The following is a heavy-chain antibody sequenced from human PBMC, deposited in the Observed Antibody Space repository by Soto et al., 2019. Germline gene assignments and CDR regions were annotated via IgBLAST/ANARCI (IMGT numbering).Heavy chain of an antibody. Sequence: EVQLVESGGGLVKPGGSLRLSCAASGFTFSNAWMSWVRQAPGKGLEWVGRIKSKTDGGTTDYAAPVKGRFTISRDDSKNTLYLQINSLKTEDTAVYYCTAVHDYGDYYFDYWGQETLVTVSS. J-gene: IGHJ4*02. D-gene: IGHD4-17*01. CDR2: IKSKTDGGTT. V-gene: IGHV3-15*01. CDR3: TAVHDYGDYYFDY. CDR1: GFTFSNAW.